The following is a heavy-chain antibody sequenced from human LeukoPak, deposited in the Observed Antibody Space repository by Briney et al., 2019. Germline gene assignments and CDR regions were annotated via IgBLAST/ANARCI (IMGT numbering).Heavy chain of an antibody. D-gene: IGHD3-9*01. Sequence: GRSLRLFCVGSGFTFDDYAMHWVRQAPGKGLEGVSGISWNSGRRGYADSVKGRFTISRDNAKTSLYLQMNSLRAEDMALYYCAKGPDYDILTPIDYWGQGTLVTVSS. CDR3: AKGPDYDILTPIDY. CDR2: ISWNSGRR. V-gene: IGHV3-9*03. J-gene: IGHJ4*02. CDR1: GFTFDDYA.